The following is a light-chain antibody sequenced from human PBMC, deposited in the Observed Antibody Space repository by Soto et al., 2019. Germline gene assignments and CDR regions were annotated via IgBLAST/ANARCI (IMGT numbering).Light chain of an antibody. CDR1: SSDVGAYNY. J-gene: IGLJ2*01. CDR2: DVS. V-gene: IGLV2-11*01. CDR3: CSYAGSYTLL. Sequence: QSALTQPRSVSGSPGQSVTISCTGTSSDVGAYNYVSWYHRHPGKAPKLLIYDVSQRPSGVPDRFSGSKSGNTASLIISGLQTEDEADYYCCSYAGSYTLLFGGGTKLTVL.